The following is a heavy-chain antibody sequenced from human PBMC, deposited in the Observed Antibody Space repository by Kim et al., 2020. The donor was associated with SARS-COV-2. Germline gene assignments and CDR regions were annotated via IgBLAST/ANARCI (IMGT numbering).Heavy chain of an antibody. CDR3: VKEGPYFYDA. CDR1: GLTFSTYT. Sequence: GGSLRLSCSASGLTFSTYTIHWVRQAPGKGLEYVSSIDYNGGSTYYADSVKGRFTISRDNSKNTLYLQMTSLRIEDTAVYYCVKEGPYFYDAWGQGTLVTVSS. D-gene: IGHD3-22*01. CDR2: IDYNGGST. J-gene: IGHJ5*02. V-gene: IGHV3-64D*09.